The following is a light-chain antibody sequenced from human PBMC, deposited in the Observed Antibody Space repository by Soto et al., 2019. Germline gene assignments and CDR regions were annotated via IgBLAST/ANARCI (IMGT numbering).Light chain of an antibody. CDR2: DVN. Sequence: QSALTQPASVSGSPGQSITISCTGTSSDIGAYDYVSWYQQHPARAPKLIIYDVNDRPSGVSDRFSGSKSGNAASLTISGLQAEDEADYFCSSYTIVSTHVVFRGGTKLTVL. J-gene: IGLJ2*01. CDR3: SSYTIVSTHVV. V-gene: IGLV2-14*01. CDR1: SSDIGAYDY.